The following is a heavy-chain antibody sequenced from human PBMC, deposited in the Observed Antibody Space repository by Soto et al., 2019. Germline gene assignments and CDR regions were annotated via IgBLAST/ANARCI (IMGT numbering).Heavy chain of an antibody. J-gene: IGHJ4*02. Sequence: SETLSLTCTVSGGSISSSSYYWGWIRQPPGKGLEWIGSIYYSGSTYYNPSLKSRVTISVDTSKNQFSLKLSSVTAADTAVYYCARHKREWGYSYGYPLDYWGQGTLVTVSS. CDR3: ARHKREWGYSYGYPLDY. CDR1: GGSISSSSYY. D-gene: IGHD5-18*01. CDR2: IYYSGST. V-gene: IGHV4-39*01.